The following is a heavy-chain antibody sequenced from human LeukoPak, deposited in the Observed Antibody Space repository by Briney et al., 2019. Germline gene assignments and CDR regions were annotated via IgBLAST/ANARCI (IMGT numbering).Heavy chain of an antibody. J-gene: IGHJ4*02. CDR1: GFTFSSYS. CDR2: IFYSGTT. CDR3: ARRYCANSGCYGNDSFDS. D-gene: IGHD2-8*01. V-gene: IGHV4-59*08. Sequence: GSLRLSCAASGFTFSSYSMNWVRQAPGKGLEWIGYIFYSGTTNYNPSLKSRVSISVDRSTNQFSLKLTSVSAADTAVYYCARRYCANSGCYGNDSFDSWGRGTLVTVSS.